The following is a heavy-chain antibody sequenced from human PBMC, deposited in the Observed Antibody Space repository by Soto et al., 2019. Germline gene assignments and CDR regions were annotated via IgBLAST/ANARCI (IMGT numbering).Heavy chain of an antibody. V-gene: IGHV1-46*03. CDR1: GYTLTTYY. J-gene: IGHJ5*02. D-gene: IGHD6-19*01. CDR3: ATLGAGRGVA. CDR2: INPSGGST. Sequence: QVQLVQSGAEVRKPGASVNVSCKASGYTLTTYYMHWVRQAPGQGLEWMGIINPSGGSTNYAQKFQDRVTMTRDTSTRTFYMELSRLGSEDTAVYSCATLGAGRGVAWGQGTLVTVSS.